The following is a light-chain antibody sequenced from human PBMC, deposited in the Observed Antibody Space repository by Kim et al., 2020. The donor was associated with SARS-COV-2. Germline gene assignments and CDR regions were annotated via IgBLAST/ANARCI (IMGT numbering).Light chain of an antibody. CDR3: QQRSNWPRT. CDR1: QSVSSY. Sequence: EVVLTQSPATLSLSPGEGATLSCRASQSVSSYLAWYQQKPGQPPRLLIYDASNRASGIPARFSGGGSGTDFTLTISSLEPEDFAVYYCQQRSNWPRTFGGGTKVDIK. V-gene: IGKV3-11*01. J-gene: IGKJ4*01. CDR2: DAS.